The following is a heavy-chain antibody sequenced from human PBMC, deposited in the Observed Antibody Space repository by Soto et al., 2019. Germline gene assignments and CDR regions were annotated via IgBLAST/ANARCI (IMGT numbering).Heavy chain of an antibody. J-gene: IGHJ4*02. Sequence: QVPLVQSGTEVKKPGASVKVSCKTSGYTFTSYGISWVRQAPGQGLEWMGWISANNGNTNYSQKVQDRVNMPRDTSTSTAYMELTSLSSDDSAVYYGARKLYPGYVRYWGQGTLVTVAS. CDR3: ARKLYPGYVRY. V-gene: IGHV1-18*01. CDR1: GYTFTSYG. D-gene: IGHD5-12*01. CDR2: ISANNGNT.